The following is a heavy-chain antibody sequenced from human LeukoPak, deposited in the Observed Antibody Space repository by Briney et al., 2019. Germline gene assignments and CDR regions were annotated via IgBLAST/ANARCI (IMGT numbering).Heavy chain of an antibody. V-gene: IGHV3-30*18. J-gene: IGHJ4*02. Sequence: GGSLRLSCAASGFTFSSYNMQWVRQAPGKGLEWVAGTSYDGSKKFYADSVKGRFTISRDHSQNTLLLQMNSLRPEDTAVYYCAKPRGLDYYDSSVILDYWGQGTLVTVSS. CDR2: TSYDGSKK. D-gene: IGHD3-22*01. CDR3: AKPRGLDYYDSSVILDY. CDR1: GFTFSSYN.